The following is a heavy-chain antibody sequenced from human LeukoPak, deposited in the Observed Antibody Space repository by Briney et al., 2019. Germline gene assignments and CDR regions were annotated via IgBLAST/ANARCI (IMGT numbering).Heavy chain of an antibody. CDR1: GFTFSSYA. CDR2: ISGSGGNT. V-gene: IGHV3-23*01. J-gene: IGHJ4*02. CDR3: AKYSSGWYVQYYFDY. Sequence: PGGSLRLSCAASGFTFSSYAMSWVRLAPGKGLDWVSAISGSGGNTYYADSVKGRFTISRDNSNDTVYLQMNSLRAEDTAIYYCAKYSSGWYVQYYFDYWGQGTLVTVSS. D-gene: IGHD6-19*01.